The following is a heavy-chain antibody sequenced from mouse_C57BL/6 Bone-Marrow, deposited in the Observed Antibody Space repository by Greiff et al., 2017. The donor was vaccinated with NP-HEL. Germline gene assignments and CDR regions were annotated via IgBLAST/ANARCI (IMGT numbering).Heavy chain of an antibody. CDR3: ARRDSSGYVGAMDY. Sequence: EVKLQQSGPELVKPGASVKISCKASGYTFTDYYMNWVKQSHGKSLEWIGDINPNNGGTSYNQKFKGKATLTVDKSSSTAYMELRSLTSEDSAVYYCARRDSSGYVGAMDYWGQGTSVTVSS. D-gene: IGHD3-2*02. V-gene: IGHV1-26*01. CDR1: GYTFTDYY. CDR2: INPNNGGT. J-gene: IGHJ4*01.